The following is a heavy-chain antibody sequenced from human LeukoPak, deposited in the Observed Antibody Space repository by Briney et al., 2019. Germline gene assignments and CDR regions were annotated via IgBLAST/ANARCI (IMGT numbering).Heavy chain of an antibody. J-gene: IGHJ6*02. CDR2: ISAYNGNT. CDR1: GYTFTSYG. Sequence: VSVKVSCKASGYTFTSYGISWVRQAPGQGLEWMGWISAYNGNTNYAQKLQGRVTMTTDTSTSTAYMELRSLRSDDTAVYYCARVGSPCVIVVGMDVWGQGTTVTVSS. CDR3: ARVGSPCVIVVGMDV. V-gene: IGHV1-18*01. D-gene: IGHD3-22*01.